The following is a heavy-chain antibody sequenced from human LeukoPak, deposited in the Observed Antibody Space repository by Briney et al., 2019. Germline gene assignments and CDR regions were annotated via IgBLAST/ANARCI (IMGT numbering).Heavy chain of an antibody. J-gene: IGHJ5*02. CDR2: IKQDGSEK. V-gene: IGHV3-7*01. Sequence: PGGSLRLSCAASGFAFSTYWMGWIRQAPGKGPEWVASIKQDGSEKYYVDSVKGRFTISKDNAQNSLYLQMNSLRAEDTAIYYCARATRGFDPWGQGTLVTVSS. CDR3: ARATRGFDP. CDR1: GFAFSTYW.